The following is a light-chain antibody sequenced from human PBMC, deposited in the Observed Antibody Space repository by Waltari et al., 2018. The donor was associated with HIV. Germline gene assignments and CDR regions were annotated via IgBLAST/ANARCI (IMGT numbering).Light chain of an antibody. CDR1: SSNIGNNY. Sequence: QSVLTQPPSVSAAPGQKVTISCSGGSSNIGNNYVSWYQQLPGTAPQLFIYDNNKRPSGIPDRFSGSKSGTSATLGITGLQTGDEADYYCGTWDNSLSAVVFGGGTKLTVL. CDR2: DNN. CDR3: GTWDNSLSAVV. V-gene: IGLV1-51*01. J-gene: IGLJ2*01.